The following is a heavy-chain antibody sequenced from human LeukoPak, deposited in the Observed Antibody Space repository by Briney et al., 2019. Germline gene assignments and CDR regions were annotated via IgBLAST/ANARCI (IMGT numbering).Heavy chain of an antibody. CDR2: IHHSGST. CDR1: GGSFSGYY. CDR3: ARALGRRPFDY. Sequence: PSETLSLTCAVYGGSFSGYYWSWIRQPPGKGLEWIGEIHHSGSTNYNPSLKSRVTISVDTSKNQFSLKLSSVTAADTAVYYCARALGRRPFDYWGQGTLVTVSS. J-gene: IGHJ4*02. V-gene: IGHV4-34*01. D-gene: IGHD6-25*01.